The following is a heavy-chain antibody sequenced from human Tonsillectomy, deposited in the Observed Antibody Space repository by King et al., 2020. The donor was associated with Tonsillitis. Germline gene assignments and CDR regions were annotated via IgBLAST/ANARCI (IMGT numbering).Heavy chain of an antibody. V-gene: IGHV1-2*02. J-gene: IGHJ3*02. CDR1: GYTFTGYY. Sequence: VQLVESGAEVKKPGASVKVSCKASGYTFTGYYMHWVRQAPGQGLEWMGWINPNSGGTNYAQKFQGRVTMTRDTSISKAYMELSRLRSDDTAVYYCASLHYYDNMSYYGDDDFDIWGQGKMGTVSS. CDR2: INPNSGGT. D-gene: IGHD3-22*01. CDR3: ASLHYYDNMSYYGDDDFDI.